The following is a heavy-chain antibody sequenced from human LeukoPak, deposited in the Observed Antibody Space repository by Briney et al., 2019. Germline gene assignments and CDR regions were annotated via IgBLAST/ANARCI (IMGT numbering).Heavy chain of an antibody. V-gene: IGHV1-18*04. CDR3: ARDLPHYYDSSGYPEYYFDY. D-gene: IGHD3-22*01. Sequence: ASVKVSCKASGYTFTGYYMHWVRQAPGQGLEWMGWISAYNGNTNYAQKLQGRVTMTTDTSTSTAYMELRSLRSDDTAVYYCARDLPHYYDSSGYPEYYFDYWGQGTLVTVSS. CDR1: GYTFTGYY. J-gene: IGHJ4*02. CDR2: ISAYNGNT.